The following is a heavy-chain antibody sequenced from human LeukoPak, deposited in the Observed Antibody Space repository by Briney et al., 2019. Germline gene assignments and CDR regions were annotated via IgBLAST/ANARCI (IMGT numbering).Heavy chain of an antibody. Sequence: SGGSLRLSCAASGFTFSSYGMHWVRQAPGKGLEWVAFIRYDGSNKYYADSVKGRFTISRDNSKNTLYLQMNSLRAEDTAVYYCAKSLLDGQAPSGFDYWGQGTLVTVSS. V-gene: IGHV3-30*02. D-gene: IGHD1-26*01. CDR2: IRYDGSNK. CDR3: AKSLLDGQAPSGFDY. CDR1: GFTFSSYG. J-gene: IGHJ4*02.